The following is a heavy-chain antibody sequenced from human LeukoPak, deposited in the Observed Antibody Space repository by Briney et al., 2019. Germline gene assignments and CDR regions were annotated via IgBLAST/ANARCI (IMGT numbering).Heavy chain of an antibody. CDR2: IYHSGNT. CDR1: GYSISSGYY. D-gene: IGHD2-2*01. Sequence: SETLSLTCAVSGYSISSGYYWGWIRQPPGKGLEWIGSIYHSGNTYYNPSLKSRVTISVDTSKNQFSLKLSSVTAADTAVYYCAGEVVVPALYYFDYWGQGTLVTVSS. V-gene: IGHV4-38-2*02. J-gene: IGHJ4*02. CDR3: AGEVVVPALYYFDY.